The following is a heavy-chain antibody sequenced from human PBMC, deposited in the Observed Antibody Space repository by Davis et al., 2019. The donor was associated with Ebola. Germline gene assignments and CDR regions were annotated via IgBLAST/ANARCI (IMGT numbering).Heavy chain of an antibody. CDR1: GFTFSSYG. J-gene: IGHJ4*02. CDR3: ARGEAAAGTISRWYFDY. CDR2: IWYDGSNK. D-gene: IGHD6-13*01. Sequence: GGSLRLSCAASGFTFSSYGMHWVRQAPGKGLEWVAVIWYDGSNKYYADSVKGRFTISRDNSKNTLYLQMSSLRAEDTAVYYCARGEAAAGTISRWYFDYWGQGTLVTVSS. V-gene: IGHV3-33*01.